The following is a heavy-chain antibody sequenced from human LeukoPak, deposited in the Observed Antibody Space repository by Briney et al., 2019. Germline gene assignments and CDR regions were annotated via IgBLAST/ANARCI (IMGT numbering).Heavy chain of an antibody. Sequence: GASVKVSCKASGGTFSSYAISWVRQAPGQGLEWMGRIIPILGIANYAQKFQGRVTITADKSTSTGYMELSGLRSEGTAVYYCARELRSGQEEEFPPERRQIRWFDPWGQGTLVTVSS. CDR2: IIPILGIA. CDR3: ARELRSGQEEEFPPERRQIRWFDP. J-gene: IGHJ5*02. D-gene: IGHD1-1*01. CDR1: GGTFSSYA. V-gene: IGHV1-69*04.